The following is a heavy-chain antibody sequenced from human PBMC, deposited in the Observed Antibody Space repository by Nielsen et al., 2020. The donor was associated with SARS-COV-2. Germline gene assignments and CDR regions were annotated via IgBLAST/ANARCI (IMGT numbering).Heavy chain of an antibody. Sequence: SETLSLTCTVSGGSISSYYWSWIRQPPGKGLEWIGYINYSGSTNNNPSLKSRVTISVDTSKNQFSLKLSSVTAADTAVYYCARGSGSYPGAFDIWGQGTMVTVSS. V-gene: IGHV4-59*01. J-gene: IGHJ3*02. CDR2: INYSGST. D-gene: IGHD1-26*01. CDR3: ARGSGSYPGAFDI. CDR1: GGSISSYY.